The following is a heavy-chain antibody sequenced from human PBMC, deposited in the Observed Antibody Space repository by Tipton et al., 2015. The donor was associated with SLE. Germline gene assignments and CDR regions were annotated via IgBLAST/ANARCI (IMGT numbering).Heavy chain of an antibody. J-gene: IGHJ4*02. CDR2: IYYSGST. V-gene: IGHV4-59*07. Sequence: TLSLTCTVSGGSISSYYWSWIRQPPGKGLEWIGYIYYSGSTNYNPSLKSRVTISVDTSKNQFSLKLSSVTAADTAVYYCAGGGILLWFGEPRLGYFDYWGQGTLVTVSS. CDR3: AGGGILLWFGEPRLGYFDY. D-gene: IGHD3-10*01. CDR1: GGSISSYY.